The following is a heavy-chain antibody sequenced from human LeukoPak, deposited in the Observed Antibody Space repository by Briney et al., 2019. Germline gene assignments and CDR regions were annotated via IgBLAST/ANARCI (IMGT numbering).Heavy chain of an antibody. CDR2: INSDGSST. CDR1: GFTFSSYW. V-gene: IGHV3-74*01. CDR3: ARLYSSSWYGDY. J-gene: IGHJ4*02. D-gene: IGHD6-13*01. Sequence: GGSLRLSCAASGFTFSSYWMHWVRQAPGKGLVWVSRINSDGSSTSYADSVKGRFTISRDNAKNTLYLQMNSLRAKDTAVYYCARLYSSSWYGDYWGQGTLVTVSS.